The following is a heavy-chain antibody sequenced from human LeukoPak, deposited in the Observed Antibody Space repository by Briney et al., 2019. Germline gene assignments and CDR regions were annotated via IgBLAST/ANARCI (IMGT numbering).Heavy chain of an antibody. V-gene: IGHV1-2*02. Sequence: GASVKVSCKASGYTFTGYYMHWVRQAPGQGLEWMGWINPNSGGTNYAQKFQGRVTMTRDTSISTAYMELSRLRSDDTAVYYCARDRGYCSSTSCYNAFDIWGQGTMVTVSS. J-gene: IGHJ3*02. CDR2: INPNSGGT. CDR1: GYTFTGYY. D-gene: IGHD2-2*02. CDR3: ARDRGYCSSTSCYNAFDI.